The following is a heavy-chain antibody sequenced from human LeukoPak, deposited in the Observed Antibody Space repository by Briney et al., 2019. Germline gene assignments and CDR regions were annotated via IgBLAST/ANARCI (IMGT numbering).Heavy chain of an antibody. Sequence: KPSETLSLTCTVSGGSISSYYWSWIRQPPGKGLEWIGYIYYGGSTNYNPSLKSRVTISVDTSKNQFSLKLSSVTAADTAVYYCARQGYCSSTSCYHNWFDPWGQGTLVTVSS. J-gene: IGHJ5*02. CDR1: GGSISSYY. V-gene: IGHV4-59*08. CDR3: ARQGYCSSTSCYHNWFDP. D-gene: IGHD2-2*01. CDR2: IYYGGST.